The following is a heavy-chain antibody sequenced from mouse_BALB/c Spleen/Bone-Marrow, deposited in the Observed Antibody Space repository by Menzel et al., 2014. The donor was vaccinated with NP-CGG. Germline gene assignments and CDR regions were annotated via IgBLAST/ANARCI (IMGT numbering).Heavy chain of an antibody. Sequence: EVKVVESGGGLVQPGGSLKLSCAASGFDFSRYWMSWVRQAPGKGLEWIGEINPDSSTINYTPSLKDKFIISRDNAKKTVHLQMSKVRSEDTALYYCARPFYRYAPPAYWGQGTTLTVSS. J-gene: IGHJ2*01. CDR3: ARPFYRYAPPAY. CDR1: GFDFSRYW. D-gene: IGHD2-14*01. CDR2: INPDSSTI. V-gene: IGHV4-1*02.